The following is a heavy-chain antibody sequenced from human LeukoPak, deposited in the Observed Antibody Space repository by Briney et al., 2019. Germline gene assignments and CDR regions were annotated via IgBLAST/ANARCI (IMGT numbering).Heavy chain of an antibody. D-gene: IGHD3-16*02. CDR1: GFTFDDYG. J-gene: IGHJ4*02. Sequence: GGSLRLSCAASGFTFDDYGMSWVRQAPGKGLEWVSSISSSSSYIYYADSVKGRFTVSRDNAKKSLYLQMNSLRGEDTAVYYCARVFSESLGLSTPPLDYWGQGTLVTVSS. CDR3: ARVFSESLGLSTPPLDY. CDR2: ISSSSSYI. V-gene: IGHV3-21*01.